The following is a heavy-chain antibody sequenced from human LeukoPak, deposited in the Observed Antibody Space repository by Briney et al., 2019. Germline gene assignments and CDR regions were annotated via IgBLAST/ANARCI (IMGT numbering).Heavy chain of an antibody. CDR3: AKDAYSSGWYGGFDC. D-gene: IGHD6-19*01. V-gene: IGHV3-66*02. J-gene: IGHJ4*02. Sequence: GGSLRLSCAASGFTVSSNYMSWVRQAPGKGLEWVSVIYGGGSTYYSESVEGRFTFSRDNSKTTLYIQMNSLRPEDTAVYYCAKDAYSSGWYGGFDCWGQGTLVTVSS. CDR1: GFTVSSNY. CDR2: IYGGGST.